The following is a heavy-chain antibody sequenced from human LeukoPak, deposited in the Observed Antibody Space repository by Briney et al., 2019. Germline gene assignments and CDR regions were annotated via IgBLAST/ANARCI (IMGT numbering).Heavy chain of an antibody. CDR3: ARGLGSYGYWYFQH. V-gene: IGHV4-34*01. Sequence: SETLSLTCAVYGGSFSGYYWSWIRQPPGKGLEWIGEINHSGSTNYNPSLKSRVTISVDTSKNQFSLKLSSVTAADTTVYYCARGLGSYGYWYFQHWGQGTLVTVSS. D-gene: IGHD5-18*01. CDR1: GGSFSGYY. CDR2: INHSGST. J-gene: IGHJ1*01.